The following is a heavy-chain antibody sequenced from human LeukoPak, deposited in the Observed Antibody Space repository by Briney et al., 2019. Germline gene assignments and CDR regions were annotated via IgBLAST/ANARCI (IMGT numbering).Heavy chain of an antibody. CDR3: AKDPARYCTNGVCWKYYFDY. J-gene: IGHJ4*02. D-gene: IGHD2-8*01. V-gene: IGHV3-30*18. Sequence: GRSLRLSCAASGFTFSSYGVHWVRQAPGKGLEWVAVISYDGSNKYYADSVKGRFTISRDNFKNTLYLQMNSLRAEDTAVYYCAKDPARYCTNGVCWKYYFDYWGQGTLVTVSS. CDR2: ISYDGSNK. CDR1: GFTFSSYG.